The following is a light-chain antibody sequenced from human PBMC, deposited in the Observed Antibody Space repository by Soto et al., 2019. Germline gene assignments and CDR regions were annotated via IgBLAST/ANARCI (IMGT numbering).Light chain of an antibody. CDR1: QGISNY. J-gene: IGKJ3*01. CDR3: HKYNSPVA. CDR2: AAS. Sequence: DIQMTQSPSSLSASVGDRVTITCRASQGISNYLAWYQQKPWKLPKLLIYAASTLQSAVPSRVTGSGSGTDSTTTISSLQPEVVATYYCHKYNSPVAFGPGTKVDIK. V-gene: IGKV1-27*01.